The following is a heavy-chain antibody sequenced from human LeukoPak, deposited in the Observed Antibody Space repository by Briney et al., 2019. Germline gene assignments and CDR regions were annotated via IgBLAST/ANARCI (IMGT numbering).Heavy chain of an antibody. J-gene: IGHJ3*02. CDR3: ATPKMATIRGAFDI. D-gene: IGHD5-24*01. CDR1: GYTLTELS. Sequence: ASVKVSCKVSGYTLTELSMHWVRQAPGKGLEWMGGFDPEDGETIYAQKFQGRVTMTEDTSTDTAYMELSSLRSEDTAVYYCATPKMATIRGAFDIWGRGTMVTVSS. V-gene: IGHV1-24*01. CDR2: FDPEDGET.